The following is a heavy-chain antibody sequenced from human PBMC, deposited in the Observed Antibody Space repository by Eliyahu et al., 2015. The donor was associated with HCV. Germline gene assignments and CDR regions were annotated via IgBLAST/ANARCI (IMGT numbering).Heavy chain of an antibody. V-gene: IGHV2-70*01. CDR3: AQTRYSSSSSLDI. CDR2: IDWDDDK. J-gene: IGHJ3*02. CDR1: GFSLSTSGMC. D-gene: IGHD6-6*01. Sequence: TFSGFSLSTSGMCVSWIRQPPGKALEWLALIDWDDDKYYSTSLXTRLTISKDTSKNQVVLTMTNVDPVDTATYYCAQTRYSSSSSLDIWGQGTMVTVSS.